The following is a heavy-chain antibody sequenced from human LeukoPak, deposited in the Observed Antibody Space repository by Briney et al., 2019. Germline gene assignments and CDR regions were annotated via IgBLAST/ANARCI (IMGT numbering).Heavy chain of an antibody. CDR3: ARNKDGYNSFDY. V-gene: IGHV4-31*03. CDR2: IYYSGSS. D-gene: IGHD5-24*01. J-gene: IGHJ4*02. CDR1: GGSINNGGYY. Sequence: TSETLSLTCTVSGGSINNGGYYWSWIRQHPGKGLEWIGYIYYSGSSYYNPSLRSRVTISVDTSKNHFSLKLSSVTAADTAVYYCARNKDGYNSFDYWGQGTLVTVSS.